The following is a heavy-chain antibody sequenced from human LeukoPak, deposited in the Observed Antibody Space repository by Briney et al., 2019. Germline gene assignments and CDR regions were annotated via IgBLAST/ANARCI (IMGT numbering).Heavy chain of an antibody. CDR2: INSDGSST. CDR1: GFTFSRYW. J-gene: IGHJ3*02. V-gene: IGHV3-74*01. CDR3: ARDLQCGGDCHYDAFDI. Sequence: GGSLRLSCAASGFTFSRYWMHWVRQAPGKGLVWVSRINSDGSSTRYADSVKGRFTISRDNAKNTLYLQMNSLRAEDTAVYHCARDLQCGGDCHYDAFDIWGQGTMVTVSS. D-gene: IGHD2-21*02.